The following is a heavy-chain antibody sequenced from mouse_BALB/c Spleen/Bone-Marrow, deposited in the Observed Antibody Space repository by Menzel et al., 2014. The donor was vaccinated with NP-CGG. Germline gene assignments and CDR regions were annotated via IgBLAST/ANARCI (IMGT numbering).Heavy chain of an antibody. D-gene: IGHD1-1*01. CDR1: GFNIKDTY. J-gene: IGHJ1*01. CDR3: ARGGSSYGWYFDV. V-gene: IGHV14-3*02. CDR2: IDPANGNT. Sequence: EVQLQQSGAELVKPGASVKLSYTASGFNIKDTYMHWVKQRPEQCLEWIGRIDPANGNTKYDPKFQGKATITADTSSNTAYLQLSSLTSEDTAVYYCARGGSSYGWYFDVWGAGTTVTVSS.